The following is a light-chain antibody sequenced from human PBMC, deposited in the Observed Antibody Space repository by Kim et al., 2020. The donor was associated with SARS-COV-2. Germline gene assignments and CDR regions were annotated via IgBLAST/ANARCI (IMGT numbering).Light chain of an antibody. CDR3: AAWDDSLSGWV. CDR2: RNN. Sequence: GQGVTISCSGTSSNVGNNYVYFYQQVPGTAPKLLIFRNNQRPSGVPDRFSGSKSGTSASLAISGLRSEDEADYYCAAWDDSLSGWVFGGGTKLTVL. V-gene: IGLV1-47*01. J-gene: IGLJ3*02. CDR1: SSNVGNNY.